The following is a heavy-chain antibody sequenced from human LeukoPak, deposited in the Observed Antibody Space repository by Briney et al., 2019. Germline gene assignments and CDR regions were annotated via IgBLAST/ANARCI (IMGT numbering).Heavy chain of an antibody. Sequence: PRGSLRLSCAASGFTFSSYSMNWVRQAPGKGLEWVSSISSSSSYIYYADSVKGRFTISRDNVKNSLYLQMNSLRAEDTAVYYCARDLGGYYDSSGYWNYWGQGTLVTVSS. CDR2: ISSSSSYI. CDR1: GFTFSSYS. V-gene: IGHV3-21*01. D-gene: IGHD3-22*01. CDR3: ARDLGGYYDSSGYWNY. J-gene: IGHJ4*02.